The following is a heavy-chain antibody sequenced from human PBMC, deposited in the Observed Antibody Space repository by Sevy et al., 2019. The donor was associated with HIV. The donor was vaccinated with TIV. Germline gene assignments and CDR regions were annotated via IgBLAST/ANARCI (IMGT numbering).Heavy chain of an antibody. CDR2: IRGSGSFT. J-gene: IGHJ4*02. CDR1: GFTFSSYA. Sequence: GGSLRLSCAASGFTFSSYAMSWVRQAPGKGLEWVSSIRGSGSFTYYADSLKGHFTISRDNSKNTLHLQMTSLRAEDTAVYYCAKEGQGEYYDSSGSFDYWGQGTLVTVSS. D-gene: IGHD3-22*01. V-gene: IGHV3-23*01. CDR3: AKEGQGEYYDSSGSFDY.